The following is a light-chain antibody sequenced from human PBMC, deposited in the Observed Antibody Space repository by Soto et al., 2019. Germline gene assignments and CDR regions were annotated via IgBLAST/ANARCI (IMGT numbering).Light chain of an antibody. J-gene: IGLJ1*01. V-gene: IGLV2-8*01. CDR3: SSYAGSNNLGV. Sequence: QSALTQPPSASGSPGQSVTISCTGTSSDVGGYNYVSWYQQPPGKAPKLMIYEVSKRPSGVPDRFSGSKSGNTDSLTVSGLQAEDEADYYCSSYAGSNNLGVFGTGTKVTVL. CDR1: SSDVGGYNY. CDR2: EVS.